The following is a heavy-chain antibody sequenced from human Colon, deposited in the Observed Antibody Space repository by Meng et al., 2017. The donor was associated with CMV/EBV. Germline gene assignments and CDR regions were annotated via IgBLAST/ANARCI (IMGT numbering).Heavy chain of an antibody. Sequence: SETLSLTCTVSGGSISSGGYYWSRIRQHPGKGLEWIGYIYYSGSTYYNPSLKSRVTISVDTSKNQFSLKLSSVTAADTAVYYCARVEGGNLYFDYWGQGTLVTVSS. CDR2: IYYSGST. CDR3: ARVEGGNLYFDY. V-gene: IGHV4-31*03. D-gene: IGHD4-23*01. CDR1: GGSISSGGYY. J-gene: IGHJ4*02.